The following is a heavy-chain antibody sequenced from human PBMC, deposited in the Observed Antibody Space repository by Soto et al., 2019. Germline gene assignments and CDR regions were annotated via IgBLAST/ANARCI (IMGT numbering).Heavy chain of an antibody. J-gene: IGHJ2*01. CDR2: IDHSGGT. D-gene: IGHD6-13*01. Sequence: SETLSLTCADYGGSFSGYYWSWIRQPPGKGLEWIGEIDHSGGTNYNPSLKSRVTISVDTSKNQFSLKLSSVTAADTAVYFCARGGKQQLVRSQYFDLWGRGTLVTVSS. CDR3: ARGGKQQLVRSQYFDL. CDR1: GGSFSGYY. V-gene: IGHV4-34*01.